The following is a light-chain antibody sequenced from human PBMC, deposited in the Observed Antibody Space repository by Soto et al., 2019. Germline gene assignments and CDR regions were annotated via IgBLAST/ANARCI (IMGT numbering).Light chain of an antibody. CDR2: KAS. CDR1: QSVSYW. CDR3: QQYSTYPIT. J-gene: IGKJ4*01. Sequence: DIQMTQSPSSLSASVGDRVIITCRASQSVSYWLAWYQQKPAKAPKSLIYKASTLGSGVPSRFSGSWSGAVSTLTSSLLHPDDFASYYCQQYSTYPITFGGGTEVEIK. V-gene: IGKV1-5*03.